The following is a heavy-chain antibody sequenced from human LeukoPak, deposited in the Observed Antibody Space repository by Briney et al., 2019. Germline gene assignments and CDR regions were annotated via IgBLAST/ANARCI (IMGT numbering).Heavy chain of an antibody. CDR3: ARVRGYDSSGYYYGYWFDP. D-gene: IGHD3-22*01. V-gene: IGHV4-59*10. J-gene: IGHJ5*02. CDR2: IYTSGST. Sequence: PSETLSLTCAVYGGSFSSYYWSWIRQPAGKGLEWIGRIYTSGSTNYNPSLKSRVTMSVDTSKNQFSLKLSSVTAADTAVYYCARVRGYDSSGYYYGYWFDPWGQGTLVTVSS. CDR1: GGSFSSYY.